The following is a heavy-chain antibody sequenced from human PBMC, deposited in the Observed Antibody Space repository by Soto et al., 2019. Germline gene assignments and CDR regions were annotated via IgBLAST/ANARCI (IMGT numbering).Heavy chain of an antibody. CDR2: ISGSGGST. CDR1: GFTFSSYA. J-gene: IGHJ6*03. D-gene: IGHD6-13*01. CDR3: AIVPKGYSSSWSAYYYYMDV. V-gene: IGHV3-23*01. Sequence: GGSLRLSCAASGFTFSSYAMSWVRQAPGKGLEWVSAISGSGGSTYYADSVKGRFTISRDNSKNTLYLQMNSLRAEDTAVYYYAIVPKGYSSSWSAYYYYMDVWGKGTTVTVSS.